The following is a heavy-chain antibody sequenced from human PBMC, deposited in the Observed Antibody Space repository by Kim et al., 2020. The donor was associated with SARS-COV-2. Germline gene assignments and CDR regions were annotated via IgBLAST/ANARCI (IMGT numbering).Heavy chain of an antibody. D-gene: IGHD6-13*01. CDR3: ARDQEQQLGPFDY. Sequence: GGSLRLSCAASGFTFSSYAMHWVRQAPGKGLEWVAVISYDGSNKYYADSVKGRFTISRDNSKNTLYLQMNSLRAEDTAVYYCARDQEQQLGPFDYWGQGTLVTVSS. J-gene: IGHJ4*02. CDR2: ISYDGSNK. CDR1: GFTFSSYA. V-gene: IGHV3-30*04.